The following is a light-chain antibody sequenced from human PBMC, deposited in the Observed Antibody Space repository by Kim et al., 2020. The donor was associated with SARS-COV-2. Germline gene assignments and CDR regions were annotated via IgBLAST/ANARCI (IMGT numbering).Light chain of an antibody. CDR3: AAWDDSLRACV. CDR2: KNN. J-gene: IGLJ3*02. V-gene: IGLV1-47*01. CDR1: TPNIGSNY. Sequence: GHSVTIAFSGGTPNIGSNYVYWYQQLPGTAPKVLIYKNNQRPSGVPDRFSGSKSGTSASLAISGLRSEDEADYYCAAWDDSLRACVFGGGTQLTVL.